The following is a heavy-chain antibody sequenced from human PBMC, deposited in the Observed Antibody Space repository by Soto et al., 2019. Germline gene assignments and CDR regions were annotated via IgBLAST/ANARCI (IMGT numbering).Heavy chain of an antibody. V-gene: IGHV4-39*01. CDR3: ARGVVLMVYAIGD. CDR2: IYYSGST. CDR1: GGSISSSSYY. Sequence: QLQLQESGPGLVKPSETLSLTCTVSGGSISSSSYYWGWIRQPPGKGLEWIGSIYYSGSTYYNPSLKTRVTISVDTSKNQCSLKLSSVTAADTAVYYCARGVVLMVYAIGDWGQGTLVTVSS. D-gene: IGHD2-8*01. J-gene: IGHJ4*02.